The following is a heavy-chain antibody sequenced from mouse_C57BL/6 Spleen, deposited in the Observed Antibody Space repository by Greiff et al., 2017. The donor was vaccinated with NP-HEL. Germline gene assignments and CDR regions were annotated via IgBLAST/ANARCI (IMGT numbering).Heavy chain of an antibody. CDR2: IHPNSGST. CDR1: GYTFTSYW. Sequence: QVQLQQSGAELVKPGASVKLSCKASGYTFTSYWMHWVKQRPGQGLEWIGMIHPNSGSTNYNEKFKSKATLTVDKSSSTAYMQLSSLTSEDSAVYYCARGDWAHYFDYWGQGTTLTVSS. D-gene: IGHD4-1*01. V-gene: IGHV1-64*01. J-gene: IGHJ2*01. CDR3: ARGDWAHYFDY.